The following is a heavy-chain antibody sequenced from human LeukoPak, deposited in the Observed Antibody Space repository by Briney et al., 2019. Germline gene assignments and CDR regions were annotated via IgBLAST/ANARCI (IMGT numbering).Heavy chain of an antibody. CDR2: IDPSDSYT. Sequence: GESLKISCKGSGYSFTGYWISWVRQMPGKGLEWMGRIDPSDSYTNYSPSFQGHVTISADKSISTAHLQWSSLKASDAAMYYCARLPGATVVTAGWYFDLWGRGTLVTVSS. CDR1: GYSFTGYW. CDR3: ARLPGATVVTAGWYFDL. J-gene: IGHJ2*01. D-gene: IGHD4-23*01. V-gene: IGHV5-10-1*01.